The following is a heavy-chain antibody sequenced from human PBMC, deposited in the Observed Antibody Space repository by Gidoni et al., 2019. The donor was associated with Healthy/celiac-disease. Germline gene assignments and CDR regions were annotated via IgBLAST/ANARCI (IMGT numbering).Heavy chain of an antibody. CDR1: GGSISSNIYY. CDR2: VDYTGST. V-gene: IGHV4-39*01. J-gene: IGHJ5*02. D-gene: IGHD6-13*01. Sequence: QLQLQESGPGLVKPSETLSLTCTVSGGSISSNIYYWGWLRQPPGKGLEWIGSVDYTGSTYYNPSLRSRVTISVDTSKKQFSLNLSSVTAADTAVYHCARHEPFRQQLVPNWFDPWGQGTLVTVSS. CDR3: ARHEPFRQQLVPNWFDP.